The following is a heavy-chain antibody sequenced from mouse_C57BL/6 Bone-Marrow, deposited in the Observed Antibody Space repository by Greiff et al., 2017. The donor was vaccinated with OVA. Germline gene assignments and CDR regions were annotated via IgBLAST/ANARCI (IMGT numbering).Heavy chain of an antibody. CDR2: INPDSSTI. D-gene: IGHD2-1*01. V-gene: IGHV4-1*01. CDR1: AVDFSRYW. J-gene: IGHJ1*03. Sequence: ATSAVDFSRYWMSWVRRAPGKGLEWIGEINPDSSTINYAPSLKDKFIISRDNAKNTLYLQMSKVRSEDTALYYCARPYGNYGYFDVWGTGTTVTVSS. CDR3: ARPYGNYGYFDV.